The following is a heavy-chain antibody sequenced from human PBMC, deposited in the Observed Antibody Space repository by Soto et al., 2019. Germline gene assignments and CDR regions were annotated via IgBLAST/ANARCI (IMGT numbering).Heavy chain of an antibody. CDR3: ARDGSGSGGYQLDL. CDR2: IWYDGSNK. J-gene: IGHJ4*01. CDR1: GFTFTACG. V-gene: IGHV3-33*01. Sequence: VGSLRLSCAASGFTFTACGMHWVRQAPGKGLEWVAVIWYDGSNKYYADSVKGRFTISRDNSKNTLYLQMNSLRSEDTAVYYCARDGSGSGGYQLDLWGQGTLVTVSS. D-gene: IGHD1-26*01.